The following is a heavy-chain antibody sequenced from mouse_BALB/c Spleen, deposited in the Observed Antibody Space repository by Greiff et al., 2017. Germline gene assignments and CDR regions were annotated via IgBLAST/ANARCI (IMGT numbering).Heavy chain of an antibody. CDR3: ARDYYGSSFDV. D-gene: IGHD1-1*01. V-gene: IGHV5-6-5*01. CDR2: ISSGGST. CDR1: GFTFSSYA. Sequence: EVKLVESGGGLVKPGGSLKLSCAASGFTFSSYAMSWVRQTPEKRLEWVASISSGGSTYYPDSVKGRFTISRDNARNILYLQMSSLRSEDTAMYYCARDYYGSSFDVWGAGTTVTVSA. J-gene: IGHJ1*01.